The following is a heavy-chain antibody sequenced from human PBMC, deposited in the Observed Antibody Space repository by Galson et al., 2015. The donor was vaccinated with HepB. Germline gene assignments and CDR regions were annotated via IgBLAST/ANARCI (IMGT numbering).Heavy chain of an antibody. Sequence: SLRLSCAASRFTFGSYWIHWVRQAPGKGLEWVGNINLDGSANFYVDSVKGRFTISRDNAKNSVYLQMSSLRAEDTAVYYCGVKDSGYWGQGTLVTVSS. J-gene: IGHJ4*02. V-gene: IGHV3-7*01. CDR3: GVKDSGY. D-gene: IGHD3-10*01. CDR2: INLDGSAN. CDR1: RFTFGSYW.